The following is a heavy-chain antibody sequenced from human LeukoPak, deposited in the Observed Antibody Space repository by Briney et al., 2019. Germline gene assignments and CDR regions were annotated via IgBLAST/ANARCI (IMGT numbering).Heavy chain of an antibody. D-gene: IGHD1-26*01. J-gene: IGHJ4*02. CDR1: GGSISSSNYY. V-gene: IGHV4-39*01. CDR3: AKGGVGATGGLFDY. Sequence: PSETLSLTCTVSGGSISSSNYYWGWIRQPPGKGLEWIASNYYSGSTYYNPSLKSRVTISVDTAKNQFSLKMSSVTAADTAVYYCAKGGVGATGGLFDYWGQGTLVTVSS. CDR2: NYYSGST.